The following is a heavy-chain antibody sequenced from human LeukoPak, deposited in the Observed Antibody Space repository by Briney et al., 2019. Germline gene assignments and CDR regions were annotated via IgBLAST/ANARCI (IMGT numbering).Heavy chain of an antibody. Sequence: ASVKVSCKASGYTFTSYYMHWVRQAPGQGLEWMGWINPNSGGTNYAQKFQGRVTMTRDTSISTAYMELSRLRSDDTAVYYCARYYDILTGSLYFDYWGQGTLVTVSS. D-gene: IGHD3-9*01. V-gene: IGHV1-2*02. CDR1: GYTFTSYY. CDR3: ARYYDILTGSLYFDY. J-gene: IGHJ4*02. CDR2: INPNSGGT.